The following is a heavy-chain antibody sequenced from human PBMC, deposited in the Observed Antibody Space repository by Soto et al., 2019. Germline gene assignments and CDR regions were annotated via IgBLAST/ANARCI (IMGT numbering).Heavy chain of an antibody. J-gene: IGHJ5*02. V-gene: IGHV4-31*02. D-gene: IGHD1-1*01. CDR1: GGSIRNGNYY. CDR3: AKNETTRPWFDP. CDR2: IYYIGTT. Sequence: SETLSLTCTVSGGSIRNGNYYWSWIRQLPGKGLEWIGNIYYIGTTSYNPSLKSRVIISIDTSKNQFSLELTSVLAADTAVYYCAKNETTRPWFDPWGQGTLVTVSS.